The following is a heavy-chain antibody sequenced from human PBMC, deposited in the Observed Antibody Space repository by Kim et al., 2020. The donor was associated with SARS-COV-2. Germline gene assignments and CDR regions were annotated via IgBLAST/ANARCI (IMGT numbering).Heavy chain of an antibody. V-gene: IGHV1-69*13. J-gene: IGHJ6*02. CDR1: GGTFSSYA. D-gene: IGHD4-17*01. CDR2: IIPIFGTA. Sequence: SVKVSCKASGGTFSSYAISWVRRAPGQGLEWMGGIIPIFGTANYAQKFQGRVTITADESTSTAYKELSSLRSEDTAVYYCARVYPDYGGNPYYYYGMDVWGQGTTVTVSS. CDR3: ARVYPDYGGNPYYYYGMDV.